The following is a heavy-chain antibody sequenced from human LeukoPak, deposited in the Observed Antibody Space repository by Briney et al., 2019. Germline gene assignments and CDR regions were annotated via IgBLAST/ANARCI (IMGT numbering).Heavy chain of an antibody. CDR3: ARSGGSGSYAKRGYFQH. D-gene: IGHD3-10*01. CDR2: ISGSGGST. Sequence: PGGSLRLSCAASGFTFSSYAMSWVRQAPGKGLEWVSGISGSGGSTYHADSVKGRLTISRDNSKNTLYLQMNSLRAEDTAVYYCARSGGSGSYAKRGYFQHWGQGTLVTVSS. V-gene: IGHV3-23*01. J-gene: IGHJ1*01. CDR1: GFTFSSYA.